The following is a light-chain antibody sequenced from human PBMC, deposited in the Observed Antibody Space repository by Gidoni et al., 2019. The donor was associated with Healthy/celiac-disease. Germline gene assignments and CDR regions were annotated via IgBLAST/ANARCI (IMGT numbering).Light chain of an antibody. J-gene: IGKJ5*01. CDR3: QQRSNWPPT. V-gene: IGKV3-11*01. CDR1: QSVRSY. CDR2: DAS. Sequence: EIVLTQSPATLSLSPGERATLSCRASQSVRSYLAWYQQKPVQAPRLLIYDASNRATGIPARFSGSGSGTDFTLTISSLEPEDFAVYYCQQRSNWPPTFGQGTRLEIK.